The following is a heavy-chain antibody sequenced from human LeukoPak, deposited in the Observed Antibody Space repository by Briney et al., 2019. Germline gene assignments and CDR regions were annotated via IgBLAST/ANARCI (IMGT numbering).Heavy chain of an antibody. CDR3: ARDASLATIRIEY. J-gene: IGHJ4*02. CDR1: GFIFSSYS. CDR2: ISSSSSTM. D-gene: IGHD3-3*02. V-gene: IGHV3-48*02. Sequence: GGSLRLSCEASGFIFSSYSMNWVRQAPGKGLEWVSYISSSSSTMYYADSVKGRFTISRDNAKKSLYLQMNSLRDEDTAVYYCARDASLATIRIEYWGQGTLVTVSS.